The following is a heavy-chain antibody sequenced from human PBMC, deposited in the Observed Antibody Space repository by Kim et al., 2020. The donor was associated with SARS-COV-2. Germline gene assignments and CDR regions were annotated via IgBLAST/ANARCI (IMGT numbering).Heavy chain of an antibody. J-gene: IGHJ4*02. V-gene: IGHV4-34*01. D-gene: IGHD3-10*01. Sequence: SETLSLTCAVYGGSFSGYYWSWIRQPPGKGLEWIGEINHSGSTNYNPSLKSRVTISVDTSKNQFSLKLSSVTAADTAVYYCARAERGIWFGEFWGQGTLVTVSS. CDR2: INHSGST. CDR3: ARAERGIWFGEF. CDR1: GGSFSGYY.